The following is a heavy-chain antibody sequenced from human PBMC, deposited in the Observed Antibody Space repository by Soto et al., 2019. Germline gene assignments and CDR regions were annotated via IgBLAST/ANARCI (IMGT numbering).Heavy chain of an antibody. V-gene: IGHV1-18*04. J-gene: IGHJ4*02. D-gene: IGHD3-22*01. Sequence: SVKVACNASGYTFTSYGISWVRQAPGQGLEWMGWISAYNGSTTYAQKFQGRVTMTRDTSTSTVYMELSSLRSEDTAVYYCARVRRSSGYYYGYWGQGTPVTVSS. CDR3: ARVRRSSGYYYGY. CDR2: ISAYNGST. CDR1: GYTFTSYG.